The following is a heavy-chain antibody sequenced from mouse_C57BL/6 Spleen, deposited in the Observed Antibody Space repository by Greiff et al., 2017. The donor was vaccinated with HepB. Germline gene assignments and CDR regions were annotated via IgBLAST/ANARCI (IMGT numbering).Heavy chain of an antibody. CDR2: IHPNSGST. Sequence: QVQLQQPGAELVKPGASVKLSCKASGYTFTSYWMHWVKQRPGQGLEWIGMIHPNSGSTNYNEKFKSKATLTVDKSSSTAYMQLSSLTSVDSAVYYSAGLLPSSMDYWGQGTSVTVSS. J-gene: IGHJ4*01. D-gene: IGHD1-1*01. V-gene: IGHV1-64*01. CDR3: AGLLPSSMDY. CDR1: GYTFTSYW.